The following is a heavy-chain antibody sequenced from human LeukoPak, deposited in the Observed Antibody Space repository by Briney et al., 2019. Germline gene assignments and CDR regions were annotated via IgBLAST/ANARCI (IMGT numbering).Heavy chain of an antibody. D-gene: IGHD3-9*01. V-gene: IGHV1-69*05. J-gene: IGHJ4*02. CDR1: GGTFSSYA. CDR3: ASNILTGYYGVFDY. CDR2: IIPIFGTA. Sequence: GASVKVSCKASGGTFSSYAISWVRQAPGQGLEWMGGIIPIFGTANYVQKFQGRVTITTDESTSTAYMELSSLRSEDTAVYYCASNILTGYYGVFDYWGQGTLVTVSS.